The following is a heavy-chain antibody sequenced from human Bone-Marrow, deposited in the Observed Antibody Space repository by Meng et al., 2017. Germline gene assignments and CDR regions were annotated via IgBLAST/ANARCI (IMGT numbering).Heavy chain of an antibody. CDR1: GGSFSDYY. Sequence: QVQRPQWGAVLLNPSETLSLTCVVSGGSFSDYYWGWIRQPPGKGLEWIGEINHSGSTNYNPSLESRATISVDTSQNNLSLKLSSVTAADSAVYYCARGPTTMAHDFDYWGQGTLVTVSS. CDR2: INHSGST. J-gene: IGHJ4*02. CDR3: ARGPTTMAHDFDY. D-gene: IGHD4-11*01. V-gene: IGHV4-34*01.